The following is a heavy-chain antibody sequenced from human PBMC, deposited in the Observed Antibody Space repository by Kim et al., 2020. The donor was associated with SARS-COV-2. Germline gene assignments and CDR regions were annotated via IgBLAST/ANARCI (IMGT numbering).Heavy chain of an antibody. CDR1: GFTFSDYS. D-gene: IGHD2-2*01. J-gene: IGHJ4*02. Sequence: GGSLRLSCAASGFTFSDYSMNWVRQAPGKGLEWVSYISGTSTYIYYADSVKGRFTISRDNAENLLYLQMNSLRDDDTAFCYCARGLSRCCRSASCYGVDFWGQGTLVTVSS. CDR3: ARGLSRCCRSASCYGVDF. CDR2: ISGTSTYI. V-gene: IGHV3-21*06.